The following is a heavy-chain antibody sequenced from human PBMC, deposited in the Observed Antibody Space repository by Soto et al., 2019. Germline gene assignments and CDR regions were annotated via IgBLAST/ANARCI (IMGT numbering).Heavy chain of an antibody. D-gene: IGHD3-3*01. V-gene: IGHV5-51*01. CDR1: GYSITSYW. CDR3: TRGGVATRTFDY. CDR2: ISPDDSDT. Sequence: PGESLKISCKASGYSITSYWIAWVRQMPGQGLEWMGIISPDDSDTRYSPSFQGQVTISADKSISTAYVQWSSLKASGTAMYYCTRGGVATRTFDYWGQGTLVTVSS. J-gene: IGHJ4*02.